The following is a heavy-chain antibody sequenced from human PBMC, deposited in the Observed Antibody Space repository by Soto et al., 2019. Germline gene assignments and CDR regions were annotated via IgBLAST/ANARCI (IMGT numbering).Heavy chain of an antibody. J-gene: IGHJ3*02. CDR3: ARLRRVDPPGAFDI. Sequence: QVQLVESGGGVVQPGRSLRLSCSASGFNFSTYGMHWVRQAPGKGLEWVAVIWYDGSTADFADSVKGRFTISRDISKNTVYLQMNSLRAEDTAVYYCARLRRVDPPGAFDIWGQGTMLTVSS. V-gene: IGHV3-33*01. CDR2: IWYDGSTA. CDR1: GFNFSTYG. D-gene: IGHD2-15*01.